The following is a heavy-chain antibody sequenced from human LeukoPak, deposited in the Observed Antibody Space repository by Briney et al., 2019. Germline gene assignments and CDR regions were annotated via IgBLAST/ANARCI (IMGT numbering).Heavy chain of an antibody. CDR2: INPNSGGT. CDR3: ARVTYYYDSSGYVIDY. CDR1: GYTFTGYY. V-gene: IGHV1-2*06. Sequence: ASVKVSCKASGYTFTGYYMHWVRQAPGQGLEWMGRINPNSGGTNYAQKFQGRVTMTRDTPISTAYMELSRLRSDDTAVYYCARVTYYYDSSGYVIDYWGQGTLVTVSS. D-gene: IGHD3-22*01. J-gene: IGHJ4*02.